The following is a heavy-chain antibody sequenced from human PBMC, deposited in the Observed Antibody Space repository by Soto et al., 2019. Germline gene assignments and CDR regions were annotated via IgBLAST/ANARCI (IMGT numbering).Heavy chain of an antibody. Sequence: ASVKVSCKASGYSFTDYHIHWVRQAPGQGLEWLGRINPKSGGTSTAQKFQGWVTMTTDTSISTASMELTRLTSDDTAIYYCARGDSTDCSNGVCSFFYNHNMDVWGQGTTVTVSS. D-gene: IGHD2-8*01. V-gene: IGHV1-2*04. CDR1: GYSFTDYH. CDR3: ARGDSTDCSNGVCSFFYNHNMDV. CDR2: INPKSGGT. J-gene: IGHJ6*02.